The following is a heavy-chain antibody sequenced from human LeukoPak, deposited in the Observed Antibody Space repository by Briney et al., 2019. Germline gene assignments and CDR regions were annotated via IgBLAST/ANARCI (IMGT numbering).Heavy chain of an antibody. Sequence: PGGSLRLSCAASGFTFINYGMPWVRQAPGRGLEWVALIWYDGSNKYYADSVKGRFTISRDNSKNTLYLQMNSLRAEDTAVYYCARDDTSAYYYFDYWGQGTLVTVSS. J-gene: IGHJ4*02. CDR1: GFTFINYG. CDR2: IWYDGSNK. V-gene: IGHV3-33*08. CDR3: ARDDTSAYYYFDY. D-gene: IGHD3-22*01.